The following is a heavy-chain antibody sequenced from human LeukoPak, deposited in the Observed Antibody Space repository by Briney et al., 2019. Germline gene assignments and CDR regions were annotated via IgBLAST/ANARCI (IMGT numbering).Heavy chain of an antibody. Sequence: ASVKVSCKASGYTFTSYGISWVRQAPGQGLEWMGWISAYNGNTNYAQKLQGRVTTTTDTSTSTAYMELRSLRSDDTAVYYCARVAPYYDFWSGYFLGQDAFDIWGQGTMVTVSS. CDR1: GYTFTSYG. V-gene: IGHV1-18*01. CDR3: ARVAPYYDFWSGYFLGQDAFDI. CDR2: ISAYNGNT. D-gene: IGHD3-3*01. J-gene: IGHJ3*02.